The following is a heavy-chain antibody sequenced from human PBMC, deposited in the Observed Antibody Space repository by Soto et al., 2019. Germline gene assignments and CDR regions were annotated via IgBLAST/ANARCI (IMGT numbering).Heavy chain of an antibody. Sequence: ASVKVSCKASGYTFTSYAMHWVRQAPGQRLEWMGWINAGNGNTKYSQKFQGRVTITRDTSASTAYMELSSLRSEDTAVYYCARGMVARNWFDPWGQGTLVTVSS. D-gene: IGHD5-12*01. CDR3: ARGMVARNWFDP. CDR2: INAGNGNT. V-gene: IGHV1-3*01. CDR1: GYTFTSYA. J-gene: IGHJ5*02.